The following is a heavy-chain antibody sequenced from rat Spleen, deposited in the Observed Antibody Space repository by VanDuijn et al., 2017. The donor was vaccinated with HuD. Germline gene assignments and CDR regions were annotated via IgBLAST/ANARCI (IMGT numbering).Heavy chain of an antibody. D-gene: IGHD1-2*01. J-gene: IGHJ2*01. CDR3: ARHPSYYSRYISYFDY. Sequence: EVQLVESGGGLVEPGRSLKVSCAASGFTYSNYVMAWVRQTPTKGLEWVASISTGGGNTYYRDSVKGRFTISRDNAKNTQYLQMDSLRSEDTATYYCARHPSYYSRYISYFDYWGQGVMVTVSS. CDR2: ISTGGGNT. V-gene: IGHV5S14*01. CDR1: GFTYSNYV.